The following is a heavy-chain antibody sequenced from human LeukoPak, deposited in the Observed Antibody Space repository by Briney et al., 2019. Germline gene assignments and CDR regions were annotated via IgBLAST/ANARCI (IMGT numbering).Heavy chain of an antibody. CDR2: IWYDGSEK. CDR3: ARKTGGYGPLDY. D-gene: IGHD3-22*01. CDR1: GFSFSSYG. V-gene: IGHV3-33*01. Sequence: GMSLRLSCAASGFSFSSYGMHWVRQAPGKGLEWVAVIWYDGSEKYYADSVKGRFTISRDNFKNTLYLQMNSLRAEDTAVYFCARKTGGYGPLDYWGQGTLSPSPQ. J-gene: IGHJ4*02.